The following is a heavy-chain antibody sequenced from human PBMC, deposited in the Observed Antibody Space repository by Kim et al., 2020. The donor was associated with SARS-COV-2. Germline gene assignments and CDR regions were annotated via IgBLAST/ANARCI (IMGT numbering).Heavy chain of an antibody. Sequence: ASVKVSCKASGYTITSYGISWVRQAPGQGLEWLGWVGAYNGDTNYAQNLQGRVTLTTDTSTSTAFLELRSLRSDDTAVYFCARDRGYGDDTFDYWGQGTL. D-gene: IGHD4-17*01. CDR2: VGAYNGDT. CDR1: GYTITSYG. J-gene: IGHJ4*02. CDR3: ARDRGYGDDTFDY. V-gene: IGHV1-18*01.